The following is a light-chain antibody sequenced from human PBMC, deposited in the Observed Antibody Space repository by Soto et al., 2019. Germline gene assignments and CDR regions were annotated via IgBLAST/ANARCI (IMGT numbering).Light chain of an antibody. J-gene: IGKJ1*01. CDR2: DAS. Sequence: AIQLTQSPSSLSASVGDRVTITCRASQGISSALAWHHQKPGKAPKVLIYDASSLQSGVPPRFSGSGSGTEFTLTISSLQPDDFPTYYCHQSNDYRRFGEGTKVDIK. V-gene: IGKV1D-13*01. CDR3: HQSNDYRR. CDR1: QGISSA.